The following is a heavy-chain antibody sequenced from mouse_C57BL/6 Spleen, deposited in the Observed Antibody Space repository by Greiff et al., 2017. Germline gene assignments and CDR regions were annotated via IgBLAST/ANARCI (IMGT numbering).Heavy chain of an antibody. V-gene: IGHV2-5*01. CDR3: AISDSSGYTSFAY. J-gene: IGHJ3*01. Sequence: VKLQESGPGLVQPSQSLSITCTVSGFSLTSYGVHWVRQSPGKGLEWLGVIWRGGSTDYNAAFMSRLSITKDNSKSQVFFKMNSLQADDTAIYYCAISDSSGYTSFAYWGQGTLVTVSA. CDR1: GFSLTSYG. D-gene: IGHD3-2*02. CDR2: IWRGGST.